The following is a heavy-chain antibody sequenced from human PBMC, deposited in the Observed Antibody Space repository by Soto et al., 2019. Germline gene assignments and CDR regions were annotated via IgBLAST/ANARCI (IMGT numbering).Heavy chain of an antibody. Sequence: ILSCSASGFTFSSYAMSWVRQAPGKVLEWVSAISGSGGSTYYADSVKGRFTISRDNSKNTLYLQMNSLRAEDTAVYYCAKDRRSSSSGGGYGMDVWGEGTPVTVSS. J-gene: IGHJ6*04. CDR1: GFTFSSYA. V-gene: IGHV3-23*01. D-gene: IGHD6-6*01. CDR3: AKDRRSSSSGGGYGMDV. CDR2: ISGSGGST.